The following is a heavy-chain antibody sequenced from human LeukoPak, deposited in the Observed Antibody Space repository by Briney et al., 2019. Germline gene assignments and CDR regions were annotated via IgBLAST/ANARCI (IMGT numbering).Heavy chain of an antibody. CDR1: GFTFSSYA. Sequence: GGSLRLSCAASGFTFSSYAMSWVRQAPGKGLEWVSAISGSGSSTYYADSVKGRFTISRDNSENTLYLQMNSLRAEDTAVYYCAKGYYPAAIKSNWFDPWGQGTLVTVSS. V-gene: IGHV3-23*01. J-gene: IGHJ5*02. CDR3: AKGYYPAAIKSNWFDP. D-gene: IGHD2-2*02. CDR2: ISGSGSST.